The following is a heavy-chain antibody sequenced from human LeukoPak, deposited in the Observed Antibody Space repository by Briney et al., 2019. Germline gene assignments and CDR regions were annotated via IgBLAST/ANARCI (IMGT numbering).Heavy chain of an antibody. D-gene: IGHD3-16*01. Sequence: GGSLRLSCAASGFTFSSYAMHWVRQAPGKGLEWVAVISYDGSNKYYADSVKGRFTISRDNSKNTLYLQMNSLRAEDTAVYYCASDWGYWGQGTLVNVSS. V-gene: IGHV3-30*01. CDR2: ISYDGSNK. CDR3: ASDWGY. CDR1: GFTFSSYA. J-gene: IGHJ4*02.